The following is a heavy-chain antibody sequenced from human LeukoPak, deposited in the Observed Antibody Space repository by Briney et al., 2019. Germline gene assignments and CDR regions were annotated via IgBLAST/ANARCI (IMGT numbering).Heavy chain of an antibody. CDR2: IYPGDSDT. CDR1: GYSFTSYW. CDR3: ARGRVVPAAIRGFFDY. V-gene: IGHV5-51*01. Sequence: GESLKISCKGSGYSFTSYWIGWVRQMPGKGLEWMGIIYPGDSDTRYSPSFQGQVTISADKSISTAYLQWSSLKASDTAMYYCARGRVVPAAIRGFFDYWGQGTLVTVSS. D-gene: IGHD2-2*02. J-gene: IGHJ4*02.